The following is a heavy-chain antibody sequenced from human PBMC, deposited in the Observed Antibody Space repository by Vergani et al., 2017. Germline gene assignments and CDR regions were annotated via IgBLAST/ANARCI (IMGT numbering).Heavy chain of an antibody. J-gene: IGHJ6*02. V-gene: IGHV3-21*04. Sequence: EVQLVESGGGLVKPGGSLRLSCAASGFTFSSYSMNWVRQAPGKGLEWVSSISSSSSYIYYADSVKGRFTISRDNAKNSLYLQMNSLRAEDTAVYYCAKDHYYDSSGYRGPTYGMDVWGQGTTVTVSS. D-gene: IGHD3-22*01. CDR1: GFTFSSYS. CDR3: AKDHYYDSSGYRGPTYGMDV. CDR2: ISSSSSYI.